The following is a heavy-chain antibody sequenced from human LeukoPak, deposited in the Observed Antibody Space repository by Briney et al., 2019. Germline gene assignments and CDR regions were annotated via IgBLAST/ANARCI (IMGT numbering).Heavy chain of an antibody. CDR1: GFTFSSYA. J-gene: IGHJ5*02. CDR3: AREGIQLWFGGVGDWFDP. V-gene: IGHV3-30-3*01. D-gene: IGHD5-18*01. CDR2: ISYDGSNK. Sequence: GGSLRFSCAASGFTFSSYAMHWVRQAPGKGLEWVAIISYDGSNKYYADSVKGRFTISRDNSKNTLYLQMNSLRAEDTAVYYCAREGIQLWFGGVGDWFDPWGQGTLVTVSS.